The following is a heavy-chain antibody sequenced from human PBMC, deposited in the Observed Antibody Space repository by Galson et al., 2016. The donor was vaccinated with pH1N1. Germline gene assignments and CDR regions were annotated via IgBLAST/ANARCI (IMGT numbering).Heavy chain of an antibody. CDR1: GFTFTNAW. CDR3: TTGRLRYCSGGDCYPYDDFDI. CDR2: IKRKINGETT. J-gene: IGHJ3*02. D-gene: IGHD2-15*01. V-gene: IGHV3-15*01. Sequence: SLRLPCAASGFTFTNAWMSWVRQAPGKGLEWVGRIKRKINGETTDYTVPVKGRFTISRDDSQKTIFPQMNSLKTEDTAVYYCTTGRLRYCSGGDCYPYDDFDIWGQGTMVIVSS.